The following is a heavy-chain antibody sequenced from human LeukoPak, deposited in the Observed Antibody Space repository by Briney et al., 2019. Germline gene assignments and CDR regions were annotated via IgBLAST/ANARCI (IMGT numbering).Heavy chain of an antibody. J-gene: IGHJ6*03. V-gene: IGHV4-4*09. CDR1: GGSISNYY. CDR2: IYSSGST. CDR3: ARLTVIQDNIRPFFYCMDV. Sequence: PSETLSLTCSVSGGSISNYYWTWIRQPPGKGLEWVGHIYSSGSTRYSPSLQGRVTILLDTSESQFSLKLSSVTAADTAVYYCARLTVIQDNIRPFFYCMDVWGKGTTVTVSS. D-gene: IGHD2-21*01.